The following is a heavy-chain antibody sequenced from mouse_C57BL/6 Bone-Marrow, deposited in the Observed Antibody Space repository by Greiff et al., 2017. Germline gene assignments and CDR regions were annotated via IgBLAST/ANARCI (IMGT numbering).Heavy chain of an antibody. CDR2: IHPSDSDT. CDR3: AKYYSNSAWFAY. D-gene: IGHD2-5*01. V-gene: IGHV1-74*01. Sequence: QVQLKQPGAELVKPGASVKVSCKASGYTFTSYWMHWVKQRPGQGLEWIGRIHPSDSDTNYNQKFKGKATLTVDKSSSPAYMQLSRLTSEDSAVYYCAKYYSNSAWFAYWGQGTLVTVSA. J-gene: IGHJ3*01. CDR1: GYTFTSYW.